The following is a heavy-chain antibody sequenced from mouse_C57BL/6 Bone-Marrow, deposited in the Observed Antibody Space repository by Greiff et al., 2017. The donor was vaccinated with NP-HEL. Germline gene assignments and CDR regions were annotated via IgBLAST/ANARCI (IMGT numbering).Heavy chain of an antibody. J-gene: IGHJ1*03. CDR1: GYAFSSSW. D-gene: IGHD2-1*01. V-gene: IGHV1-82*01. Sequence: VKLMESGPELVKPGASVKISCKASGYAFSSSWMNWVKQRPGKGLAWIGRIYPGDGDTNYNGKFKGKATLTADTSSSTAYMQLSSLTSEDSAVYFCASPDGNSYWYFDVWGTGTTVTVSS. CDR2: IYPGDGDT. CDR3: ASPDGNSYWYFDV.